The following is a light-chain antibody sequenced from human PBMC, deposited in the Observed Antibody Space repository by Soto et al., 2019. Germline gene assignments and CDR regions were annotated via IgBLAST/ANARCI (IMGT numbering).Light chain of an antibody. CDR2: ETS. CDR1: QSVSAGY. Sequence: EIVLTQSPGTLSLSPGERATLSCRARQSVSAGYFAWYQQKPGQAPRLLIYETSSRTTGTPGRFSGSGSGTDFTLTISTLEPEDFAVYYCQQYGESPTFGQGTKVEIK. V-gene: IGKV3-20*01. CDR3: QQYGESPT. J-gene: IGKJ1*01.